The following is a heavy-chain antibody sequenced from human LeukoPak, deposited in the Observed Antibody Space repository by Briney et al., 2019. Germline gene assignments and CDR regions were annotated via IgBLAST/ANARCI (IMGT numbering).Heavy chain of an antibody. CDR1: GFTFSGSA. D-gene: IGHD4-11*01. CDR2: IRSKANSYAT. CDR3: TRHAVTTVRYYYAYHMDV. Sequence: PGGSLRLSCAASGFTFSGSAMHWVRQASGKGLEWVGRIRSKANSYATAYAASVKGRFTISRDDSKNTAYLQMNSLKTEDTAVYYCTRHAVTTVRYYYAYHMDVWGKGTTVTVSS. J-gene: IGHJ6*03. V-gene: IGHV3-73*01.